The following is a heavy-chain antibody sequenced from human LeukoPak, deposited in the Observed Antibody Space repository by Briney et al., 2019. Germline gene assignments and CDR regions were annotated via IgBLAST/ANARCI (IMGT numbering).Heavy chain of an antibody. J-gene: IGHJ4*02. CDR2: IIPIFGTA. D-gene: IGHD3-22*01. V-gene: IGHV1-69*13. CDR3: AAAYTSNYYDSSGYSTPFDY. CDR1: GGTFSSYA. Sequence: GASVKVSCKASGGTFSSYAISWVRQAPGQGLEWMGGIIPIFGTANYAQKFQGRVTITADESTSTAYMELSSLRSEDTAVYYCAAAYTSNYYDSSGYSTPFDYWGQGTLVTVSS.